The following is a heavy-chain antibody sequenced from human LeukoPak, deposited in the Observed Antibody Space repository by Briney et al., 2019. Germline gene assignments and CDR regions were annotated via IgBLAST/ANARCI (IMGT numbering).Heavy chain of an antibody. J-gene: IGHJ4*02. CDR3: ARERRGSSRPLDY. D-gene: IGHD3-10*01. V-gene: IGHV1-69*01. CDR2: IIPIFGTA. Sequence: GASVKVSCKASGGTFSSYAISWVRQAPGQGLEWMGGIIPIFGTANYAQKFQGRVTITADESTSTAYMELSSLRSEDTAVYYCARERRGSSRPLDYWGQGTLVTVSS. CDR1: GGTFSSYA.